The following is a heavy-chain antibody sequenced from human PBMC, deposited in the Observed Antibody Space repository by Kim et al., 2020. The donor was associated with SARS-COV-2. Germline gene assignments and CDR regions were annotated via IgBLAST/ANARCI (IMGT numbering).Heavy chain of an antibody. CDR1: GFTFSSYA. V-gene: IGHV3-23*01. CDR2: ISGSGGST. Sequence: GGSLRLSCADSGFTFSSYAMSWVRQAPGKGLEWVSAISGSGGSTYYADSVKGRFTISRDNSKNTLYLQMNSLRAEDTAVYYCAKDGAITFGGVIVFDYWGQATRVTVSS. D-gene: IGHD3-16*02. CDR3: AKDGAITFGGVIVFDY. J-gene: IGHJ4*02.